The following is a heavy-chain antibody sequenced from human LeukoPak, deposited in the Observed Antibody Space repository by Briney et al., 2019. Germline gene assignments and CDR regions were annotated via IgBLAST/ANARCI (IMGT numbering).Heavy chain of an antibody. D-gene: IGHD3-3*01. CDR3: ARSTVSGEYYDFWSGYLPPFDY. CDR1: GYTFTNYA. CDR2: INTNTGNP. J-gene: IGHJ4*02. Sequence: ASVKVSCKASGYTFTNYAMNWVRQAPGQGLEWMGWINTNTGNPTYAQGFRGRVVFSLDTSVSTAYLQISSLKAEDTAVYYCARSTVSGEYYDFWSGYLPPFDYWGQGTLVTVSS. V-gene: IGHV7-4-1*02.